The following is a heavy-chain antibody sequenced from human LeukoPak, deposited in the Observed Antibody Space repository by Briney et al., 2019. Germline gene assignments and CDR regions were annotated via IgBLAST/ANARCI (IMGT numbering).Heavy chain of an antibody. J-gene: IGHJ4*02. V-gene: IGHV4-59*01. D-gene: IGHD3-10*01. CDR1: GGSISSYY. CDR2: IYYSGST. CDR3: AGSGSGSYPPFDY. Sequence: SETLSLTCTVSGGSISSYYWSWIRQPPGKGLEWIGYIYYSGSTNYNPSLKSRVTISVDTSENQFSLKLSSVTAADTAVYYCAGSGSGSYPPFDYWGQGTLVTVSS.